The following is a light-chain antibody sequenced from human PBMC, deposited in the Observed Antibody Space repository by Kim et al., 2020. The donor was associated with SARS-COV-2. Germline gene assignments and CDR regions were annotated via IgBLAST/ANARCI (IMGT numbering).Light chain of an antibody. CDR2: DVS. CDR3: SSFTTIGTWV. J-gene: IGLJ3*02. CDR1: SSDVGGYIH. V-gene: IGLV2-14*04. Sequence: GQASTISSTGTSSDVGGYIHVSWYQQHPGKAPKLIIYDVSKRPSGASDRFSGSKSANTASLTISGLQAEDEAEYYCSSFTTIGTWVFGGGTKVTVL.